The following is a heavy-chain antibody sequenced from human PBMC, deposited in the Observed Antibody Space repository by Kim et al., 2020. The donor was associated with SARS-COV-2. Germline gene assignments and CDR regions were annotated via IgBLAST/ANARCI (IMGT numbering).Heavy chain of an antibody. J-gene: IGHJ4*02. Sequence: TQRFPGRVTMTRDTSTSTVFMDLSNLGSDDTAVYYCARETAAAGKTFDDWGQGTLVTVSS. V-gene: IGHV1-46*01. D-gene: IGHD6-13*01. CDR3: ARETAAAGKTFDD.